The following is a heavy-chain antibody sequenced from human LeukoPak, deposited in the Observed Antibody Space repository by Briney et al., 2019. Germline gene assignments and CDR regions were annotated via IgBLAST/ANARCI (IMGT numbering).Heavy chain of an antibody. Sequence: SETLSLTCAVSGYSISSGYYWSWIRQPPGKGLEWIGYIYYSGSTNYNPSLKSRVTISIDTSKNQFSLKLKSVTAADTAVYYCAGNRNALGDINWLDPWGQGTLVTVSS. D-gene: IGHD1/OR15-1a*01. J-gene: IGHJ5*02. CDR1: GYSISSGYY. CDR3: AGNRNALGDINWLDP. V-gene: IGHV4-61*01. CDR2: IYYSGST.